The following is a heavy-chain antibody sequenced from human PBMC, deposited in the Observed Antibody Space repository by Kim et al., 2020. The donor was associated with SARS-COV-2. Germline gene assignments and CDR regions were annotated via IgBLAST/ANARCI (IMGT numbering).Heavy chain of an antibody. Sequence: SETLSLTCTVSGGSISSSSYYWGWIRQPPGKGLEWIGSIYYSGSTYYNPSLKSRVTISVDTSKNQFSLKLSSVTAADTAVYYCARRALKVVDTAIIQLGLYYYGMDVWGQGTTVTVSS. D-gene: IGHD5-18*01. CDR3: ARRALKVVDTAIIQLGLYYYGMDV. J-gene: IGHJ6*02. CDR1: GGSISSSSYY. V-gene: IGHV4-39*01. CDR2: IYYSGST.